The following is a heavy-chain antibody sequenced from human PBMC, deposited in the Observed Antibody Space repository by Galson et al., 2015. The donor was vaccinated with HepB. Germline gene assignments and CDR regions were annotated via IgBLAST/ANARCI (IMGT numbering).Heavy chain of an antibody. Sequence: SVKVSCKASGYTFTGYYMHWVRQAPGQGLEWMGWINPNSGGTNYAQKFQGRVTMTRDTSISTAYMELSRLRSDDTAVYYCARGRGYYGEDWFDPWGQGTLVTVSS. J-gene: IGHJ5*02. CDR3: ARGRGYYGEDWFDP. V-gene: IGHV1-2*02. CDR1: GYTFTGYY. D-gene: IGHD3-22*01. CDR2: INPNSGGT.